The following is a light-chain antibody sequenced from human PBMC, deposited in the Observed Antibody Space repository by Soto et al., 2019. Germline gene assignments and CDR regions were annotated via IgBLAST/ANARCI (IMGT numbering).Light chain of an antibody. J-gene: IGLJ7*01. CDR3: CSYAGSSTFSV. Sequence: QSALTQPASVSGSPGQSITISCTGTSSDVGSYNLVSWYQQHPGKAPKLMIYEVSKRPSGVSNRFSGSKSGNTASLTISGLQADDEADYYCCSYAGSSTFSVFGGGTQLTVL. CDR1: SSDVGSYNL. CDR2: EVS. V-gene: IGLV2-23*02.